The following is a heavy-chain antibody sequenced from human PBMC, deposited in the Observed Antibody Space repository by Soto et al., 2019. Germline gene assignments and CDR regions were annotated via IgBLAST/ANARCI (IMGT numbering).Heavy chain of an antibody. D-gene: IGHD3-10*01. J-gene: IGHJ4*02. CDR2: INHSGST. Sequence: SETLSLTWTVYYGSFSGYYLSLIRQPPVKLLEWIGEINHSGSTNYNPSLKSRVTISVDTSKNQFSLKLSSVTAADTAVYYCARVRGRLWFGELYRGYFDYWGQGTLVTVSS. CDR1: YGSFSGYY. V-gene: IGHV4-34*01. CDR3: ARVRGRLWFGELYRGYFDY.